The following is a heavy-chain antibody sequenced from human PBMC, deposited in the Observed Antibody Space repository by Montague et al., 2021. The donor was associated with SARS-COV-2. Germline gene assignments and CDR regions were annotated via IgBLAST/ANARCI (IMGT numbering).Heavy chain of an antibody. J-gene: IGHJ4*02. CDR2: ISYDGSNK. Sequence: SLRLSCAASGFTFSSYAMHWVRQAPDKGLEWVAVISYDGSNKYYADSVKGRFTISRDNSKNTLYLQMNSLRAEDTAVYYCLGELSLSLDYWGQGTLVTVSS. CDR1: GFTFSSYA. CDR3: LGELSLSLDY. V-gene: IGHV3-30-3*01. D-gene: IGHD3-16*02.